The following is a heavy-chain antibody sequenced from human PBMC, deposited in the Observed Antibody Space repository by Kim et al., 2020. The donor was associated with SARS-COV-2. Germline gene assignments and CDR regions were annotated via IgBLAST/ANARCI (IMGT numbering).Heavy chain of an antibody. Sequence: SETLSLTCAVYGGSFSGYYWSWIRQPPGKGLEWIGEINHSGSTNYNPSLKSRVTISVDTSKNQFSLKLSSVTAADTAVYYCARGRGEYYYGSGLRLGYWGQGTLVTVSS. CDR3: ARGRGEYYYGSGLRLGY. CDR2: INHSGST. V-gene: IGHV4-34*01. CDR1: GGSFSGYY. J-gene: IGHJ4*02. D-gene: IGHD3-10*01.